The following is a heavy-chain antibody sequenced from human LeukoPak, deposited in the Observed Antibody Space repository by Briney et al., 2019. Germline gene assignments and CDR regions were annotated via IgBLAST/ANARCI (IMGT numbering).Heavy chain of an antibody. Sequence: QTGGSLRLSCVASGFTFSSYAMSWVRQAPGKGLEWVSAISGSGGSTYYADSVKGRFTISRDNSKNTLYLQMNSLRAEDTAVYYCAKEAVKYYYDSSGYFPAGNWFDPWGQGTLVTVSS. V-gene: IGHV3-23*01. CDR3: AKEAVKYYYDSSGYFPAGNWFDP. D-gene: IGHD3-22*01. CDR1: GFTFSSYA. J-gene: IGHJ5*02. CDR2: ISGSGGST.